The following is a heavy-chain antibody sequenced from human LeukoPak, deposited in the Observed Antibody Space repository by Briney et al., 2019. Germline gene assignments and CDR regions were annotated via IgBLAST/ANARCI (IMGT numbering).Heavy chain of an antibody. J-gene: IGHJ4*02. V-gene: IGHV4-38-2*02. CDR1: DYSISSGFY. Sequence: PSETLSLTCTVSDYSISSGFYWDWIRQPPGKGLEWIGTFYHSGTTYYSPSLKSRVTISVDTSKNQFSLRLSSVTAADTAVYYCARAKESDYSFDYWGQGTLVTVSS. CDR3: ARAKESDYSFDY. D-gene: IGHD4-11*01. CDR2: FYHSGTT.